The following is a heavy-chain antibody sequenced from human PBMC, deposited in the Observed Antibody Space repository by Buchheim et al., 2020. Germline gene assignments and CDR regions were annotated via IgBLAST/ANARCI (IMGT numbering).Heavy chain of an antibody. CDR1: GGSISSGGYS. CDR2: IYHSGST. V-gene: IGHV4-30-2*01. CDR3: ARNQGDILTGYYGGWFDP. D-gene: IGHD3-9*01. J-gene: IGHJ5*02. Sequence: QLQLQESGSGLVKPSQTLSLTCAVSGGSISSGGYSWSWIRQPPGKGLEWIGYIYHSGSTYYNPSLKSRVTISVDRSKNQFSLKLSSVTAAGTAVYYCARNQGDILTGYYGGWFDPWGQGTL.